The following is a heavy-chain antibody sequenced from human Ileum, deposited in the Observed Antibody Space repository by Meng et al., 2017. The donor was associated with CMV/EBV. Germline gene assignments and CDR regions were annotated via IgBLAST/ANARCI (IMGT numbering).Heavy chain of an antibody. CDR2: INPDSGGT. J-gene: IGHJ5*02. V-gene: IGHV1-2*02. CDR1: GSTFTDYY. CDR3: VRPYCSSTSCYGWFDP. Sequence: SGSTFTDYYLNWVRQAPGQGLEWMGWINPDSGGTNYAQKFQDRVTMTRDTSINTVYMELSRLRSDDAAVYYCVRPYCSSTSCYGWFDPWGQGTLVTVSS. D-gene: IGHD2-2*01.